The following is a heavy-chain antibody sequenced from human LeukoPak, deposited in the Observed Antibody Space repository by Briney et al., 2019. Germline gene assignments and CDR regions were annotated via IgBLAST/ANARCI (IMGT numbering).Heavy chain of an antibody. CDR3: AREHTFGGVIEY. V-gene: IGHV1-2*05. CDR1: GYTFTGYY. Sequence: EASVKVSCKASGYTFTGYYMHWVRQAPGQGLEWMGRINPNSGGTNYAQKFQGRVTMTRDTSISTAYMELSRLRSDDTVVYYCAREHTFGGVIEYWGQGTLVTVSS. CDR2: INPNSGGT. D-gene: IGHD3-16*02. J-gene: IGHJ4*02.